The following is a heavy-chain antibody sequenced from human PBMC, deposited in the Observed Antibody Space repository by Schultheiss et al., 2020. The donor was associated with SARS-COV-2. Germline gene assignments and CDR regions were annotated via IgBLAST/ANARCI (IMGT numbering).Heavy chain of an antibody. J-gene: IGHJ6*02. Sequence: GSLRLSCAASGFTFSSYGMHWVRQAPGKGLEWVAVIWYDGSNKYYADSVKGRFTISRDNSKNTLYLQMNSLRAEDTAVYYCARDQEQWLLSHYYYYGMDVWGQGTTVTVSS. CDR2: IWYDGSNK. CDR1: GFTFSSYG. D-gene: IGHD6-19*01. V-gene: IGHV3-33*01. CDR3: ARDQEQWLLSHYYYYGMDV.